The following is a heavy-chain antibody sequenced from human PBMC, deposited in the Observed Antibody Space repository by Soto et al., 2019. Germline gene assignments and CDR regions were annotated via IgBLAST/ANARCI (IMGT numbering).Heavy chain of an antibody. V-gene: IGHV4-34*01. Sequence: SETLSLTCSIYSGSLSGYYWSWIRQPPGKGLEWIGEISQSGNTNYSPSLKSRVSISIDTSKKQFSLNLASVSAADTAVYYCTRAPKVSGSSQTRPDFWGQGTLVTVSS. J-gene: IGHJ4*02. CDR1: SGSLSGYY. CDR2: ISQSGNT. D-gene: IGHD6-6*01. CDR3: TRAPKVSGSSQTRPDF.